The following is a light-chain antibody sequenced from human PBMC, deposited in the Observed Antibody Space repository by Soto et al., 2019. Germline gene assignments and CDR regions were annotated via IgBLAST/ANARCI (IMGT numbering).Light chain of an antibody. CDR3: QQYCSSPRT. Sequence: EIVLTQSPGALSLSPGERATLSCGASQSVSSSYLAWYQQKPGQAPRLLIYGASTRATGIPDRFSGSGSGTDFTLTISRLEPEGFAVYYCQQYCSSPRTFGQGTKVEIK. J-gene: IGKJ1*01. CDR1: QSVSSSY. V-gene: IGKV3-20*01. CDR2: GAS.